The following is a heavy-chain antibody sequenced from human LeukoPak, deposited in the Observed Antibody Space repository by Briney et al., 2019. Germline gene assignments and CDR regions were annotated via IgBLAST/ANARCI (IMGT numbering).Heavy chain of an antibody. CDR1: GYTFTGYY. CDR2: INPNSGGT. CDR3: ARGTTGTVSFDY. Sequence: GASVKVSCKASGYTFTGYYMHWVRQAPGQGLEWMGWINPNSGGTNYAQKFQGRVTMTRDMSISTACMELSRLRSDDTAVYYCARGTTGTVSFDYWGQGTLVTVSS. V-gene: IGHV1-2*02. J-gene: IGHJ4*02. D-gene: IGHD1-1*01.